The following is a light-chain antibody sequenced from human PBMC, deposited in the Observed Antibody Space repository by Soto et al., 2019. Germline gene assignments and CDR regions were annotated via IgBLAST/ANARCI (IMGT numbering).Light chain of an antibody. J-gene: IGKJ2*01. CDR1: QSVSSNY. Sequence: EIALTHSPGTLYLSQGERATLSCRASQSVSSNYFARYQQKPGQAPRLLIYGASSRATGIPDRFSGSVSDKGFTDNIRSLGSEDFPVLHCHLYGRQYPCAFG. CDR2: GAS. CDR3: HLYGRQYPCA. V-gene: IGKV3-20*01.